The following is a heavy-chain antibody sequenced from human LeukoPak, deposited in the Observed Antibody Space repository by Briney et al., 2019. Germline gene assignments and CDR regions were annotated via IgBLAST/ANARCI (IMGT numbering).Heavy chain of an antibody. CDR2: ISYVGSNK. CDR3: AGIAAAGTGGV. D-gene: IGHD6-13*01. Sequence: PGGSLRLSCAASGFTFSSYAMHWVRQAPGKGLEWVAVISYVGSNKYYADSVKGRFTISRDNSKNTLYLQMNSLRAEDTAVYYCAGIAAAGTGGVWGQGTLVTVSS. CDR1: GFTFSSYA. J-gene: IGHJ4*02. V-gene: IGHV3-30*04.